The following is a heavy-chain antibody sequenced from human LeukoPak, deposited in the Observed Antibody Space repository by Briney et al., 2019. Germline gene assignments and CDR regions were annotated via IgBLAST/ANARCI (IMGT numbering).Heavy chain of an antibody. D-gene: IGHD2-21*02. CDR3: AKTVWSRLAAGLDS. V-gene: IGHV4-39*01. CDR1: GGSISGSSYY. J-gene: IGHJ4*02. CDR2: IYYRGST. Sequence: SETLSLTCSVSGGSISGSSYYWGWIRQPPGKGLEWIGNIYYRGSTYYNPSLKSRVIMSIDTSKNQFSLKVNSVTATDTAVYYCAKTVWSRLAAGLDSWGQGTLATVSS.